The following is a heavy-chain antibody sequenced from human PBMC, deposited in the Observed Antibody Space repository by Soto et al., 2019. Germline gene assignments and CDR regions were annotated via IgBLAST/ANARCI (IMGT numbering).Heavy chain of an antibody. Sequence: QVQLVESGGGVVQPGRSLRLSCAASGFTFSTYGMHWVRQAPGKGLEWVAVIWYDGSNKYYADSVKGRFTVSRDNSKNTLYLQMNSLRAEDTAMYYCVRDTPGYAIDPWGQGTLVTVSS. D-gene: IGHD2-15*01. CDR2: IWYDGSNK. CDR3: VRDTPGYAIDP. CDR1: GFTFSTYG. J-gene: IGHJ5*02. V-gene: IGHV3-33*01.